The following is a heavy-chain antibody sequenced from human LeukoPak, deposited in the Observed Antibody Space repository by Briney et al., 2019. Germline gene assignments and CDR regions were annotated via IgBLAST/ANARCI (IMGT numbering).Heavy chain of an antibody. D-gene: IGHD3-10*01. CDR3: ARVDITGQQAY. CDR2: IYSSGST. Sequence: PAGTLRLTCAASGVTVSSNYMSWVRQAPGKGLEWIGYIYSSGSTNYNPSLKCRVTISVDTSKNQFSLKLSSVTAADTAVYYCARVDITGQQAYWGQGTLVTVSS. CDR1: GVTVSSNY. J-gene: IGHJ4*02. V-gene: IGHV4-59*02.